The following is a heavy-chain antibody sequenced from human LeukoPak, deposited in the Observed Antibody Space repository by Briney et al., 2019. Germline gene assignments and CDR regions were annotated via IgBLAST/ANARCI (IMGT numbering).Heavy chain of an antibody. D-gene: IGHD6-6*01. J-gene: IGHJ4*02. V-gene: IGHV3-30*18. Sequence: GGSERLSCAASGFTFNSYGMHWARHARGKGLEWMAVISYDGSNKHYADSVKGRFTISRDNSKNTLYLQMNSLRAEDTAVYYCAKDRSSSFDYWGQGTLVTASS. CDR2: ISYDGSNK. CDR3: AKDRSSSFDY. CDR1: GFTFNSYG.